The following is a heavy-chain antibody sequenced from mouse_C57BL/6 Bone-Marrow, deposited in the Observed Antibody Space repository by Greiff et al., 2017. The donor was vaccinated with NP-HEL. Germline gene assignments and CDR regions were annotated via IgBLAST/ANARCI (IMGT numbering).Heavy chain of an antibody. Sequence: QVQLQQPGAELVMPGASVKLSCKASGYTFTSYWMHWVKQRPGLGLEWIGEIDPSDSYTNYNQKFKGKSTLTVDKSSSTAYMQLSSLTSEDSAVYYCARERIYYYGSSYVNWYFDVWGTGTTVTVSS. CDR2: IDPSDSYT. CDR1: GYTFTSYW. CDR3: ARERIYYYGSSYVNWYFDV. V-gene: IGHV1-69*01. D-gene: IGHD1-1*01. J-gene: IGHJ1*03.